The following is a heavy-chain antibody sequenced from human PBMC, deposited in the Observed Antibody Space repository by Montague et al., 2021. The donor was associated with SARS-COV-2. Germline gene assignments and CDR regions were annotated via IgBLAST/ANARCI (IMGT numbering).Heavy chain of an antibody. CDR3: ARVRYYGSGTSLGMDV. CDR2: IYYSGST. V-gene: IGHV4-39*01. Sequence: SETLSLTCTVSGGSISSSSYYWGWIRQPPGKGLEWTGSIYYSGSTYYNPSLKSRVTISVDTSKNQFSLKLSSVTAADTAVYYCARVRYYGSGTSLGMDVWGQGTTVTVSS. CDR1: GGSISSSSYY. J-gene: IGHJ6*02. D-gene: IGHD3-10*01.